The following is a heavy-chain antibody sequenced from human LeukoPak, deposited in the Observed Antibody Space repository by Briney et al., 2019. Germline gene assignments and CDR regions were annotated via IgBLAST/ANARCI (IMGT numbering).Heavy chain of an antibody. CDR1: GFIFRTAW. CDR3: SIDDYYDFSGPSGADYFDY. CDR2: IKGQKFGEPR. Sequence: GGSLRLSCAASGFIFRTAWMSWVRQAPGKGLEWVARIKGQKFGEPRDYAAPVKGRFIVSKDYSTHTLHLQIHNVKTEDTAVYYCSIDDYYDFSGPSGADYFDYWGQGTLVAVSS. D-gene: IGHD3/OR15-3a*01. V-gene: IGHV3-15*01. J-gene: IGHJ4*02.